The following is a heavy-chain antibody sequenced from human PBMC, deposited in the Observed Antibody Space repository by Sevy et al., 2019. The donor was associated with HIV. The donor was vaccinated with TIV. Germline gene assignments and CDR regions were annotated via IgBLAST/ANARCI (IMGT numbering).Heavy chain of an antibody. CDR3: ARFPPERAFDI. Sequence: GGSQRLSCAASGLAFSSYAMHWVRQAPDKGLEWVAVISYDGSNQDYADSVKGRFTISRDNSKNTLYLQMNSLRVEDTAVYYCARFPPERAFDIWGQGTMVTVSS. CDR1: GLAFSSYA. V-gene: IGHV3-30*04. J-gene: IGHJ3*02. CDR2: ISYDGSNQ.